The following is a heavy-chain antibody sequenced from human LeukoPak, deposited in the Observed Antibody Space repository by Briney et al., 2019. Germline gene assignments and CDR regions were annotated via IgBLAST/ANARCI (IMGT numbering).Heavy chain of an antibody. D-gene: IGHD3-22*01. V-gene: IGHV3-48*01. J-gene: IGHJ3*02. CDR1: GFTCSDYS. CDR2: ISSSGFTI. Sequence: GGSLRLSCAVSGFTCSDYSMNWVRQAPGKGLEWVSYISSSGFTINYADSVKGRFTISRDNAKNSLYLQMNSLRAEDTAVYYCARASYYYDSSGYYLDAFDIWGQGTMVTVSS. CDR3: ARASYYYDSSGYYLDAFDI.